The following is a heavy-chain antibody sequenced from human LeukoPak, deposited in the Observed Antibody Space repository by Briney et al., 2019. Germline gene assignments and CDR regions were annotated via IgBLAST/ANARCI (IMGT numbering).Heavy chain of an antibody. CDR3: AKNRYSPNDFDY. Sequence: GGSLRLSCAASGFTFSDYYMSWIRQAPGKGLEWVSYISSSGSTIYYADSVKGRFTISRDNAKNSLYLQMNSLRAEDTAVYYCAKNRYSPNDFDYWGQGTLVTVSS. D-gene: IGHD1-26*01. V-gene: IGHV3-11*04. CDR2: ISSSGSTI. CDR1: GFTFSDYY. J-gene: IGHJ4*02.